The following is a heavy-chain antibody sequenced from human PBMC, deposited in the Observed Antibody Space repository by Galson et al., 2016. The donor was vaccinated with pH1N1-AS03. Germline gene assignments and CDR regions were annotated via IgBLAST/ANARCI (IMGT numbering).Heavy chain of an antibody. CDR2: INAMFGTA. D-gene: IGHD3-3*01. CDR3: ARDANYDFWSGHDAFDI. Sequence: SVKVSCKASGGTFSSYAISWVRQAPGQGLEWMGGINAMFGTANYAQKVQGRVTITADKSTSTAYMELSSLRSEDTAVYYCARDANYDFWSGHDAFDIWGQGTMVTVSS. V-gene: IGHV1-69*06. CDR1: GGTFSSYA. J-gene: IGHJ3*02.